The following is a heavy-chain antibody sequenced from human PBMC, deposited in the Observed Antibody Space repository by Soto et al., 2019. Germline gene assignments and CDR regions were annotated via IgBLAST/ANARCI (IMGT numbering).Heavy chain of an antibody. Sequence: QVQLVQSGAEVKKPGASVKVSCKASGYTFTGYYMHWVRQAPGQGLEWMGWINPNSGGTNYAQKFQGRVTMTRDTSISTAYMELSRLRSDDTAVYYCARDGEGSSGYSVNWFDPWGQGTLVTVSS. CDR3: ARDGEGSSGYSVNWFDP. D-gene: IGHD3-22*01. CDR2: INPNSGGT. J-gene: IGHJ5*02. CDR1: GYTFTGYY. V-gene: IGHV1-2*02.